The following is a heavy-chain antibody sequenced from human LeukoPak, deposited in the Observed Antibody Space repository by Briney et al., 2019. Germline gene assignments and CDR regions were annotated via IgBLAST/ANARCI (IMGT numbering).Heavy chain of an antibody. V-gene: IGHV1-2*02. J-gene: IGHJ4*02. D-gene: IGHD6-6*01. Sequence: ASVKVSCKTSGYTFTGYFIHWVRQAPGQGLEWMGWINPDSGATTYAQKFQGRVTMTRDTSISTAYMELNRLRSDDTAVYYCARFRPVDYWGQGTLVTVSS. CDR2: INPDSGAT. CDR1: GYTFTGYF. CDR3: ARFRPVDY.